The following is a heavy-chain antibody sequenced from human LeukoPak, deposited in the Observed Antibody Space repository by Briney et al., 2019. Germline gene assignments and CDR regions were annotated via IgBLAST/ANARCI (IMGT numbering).Heavy chain of an antibody. D-gene: IGHD6-13*01. J-gene: IGHJ4*02. CDR1: GGSVSSYY. CDR2: IYYSGDT. Sequence: WETLSLTCTVSGGSVSSYYWNWIRQTPGKGLEWIGYIYYSGDTDYNPSLKSRVTISVDTSKNQFSLKLNSVTAADTAVYYCAKSHGIASAGNVDSWGQGILVTVSS. V-gene: IGHV4-59*02. CDR3: AKSHGIASAGNVDS.